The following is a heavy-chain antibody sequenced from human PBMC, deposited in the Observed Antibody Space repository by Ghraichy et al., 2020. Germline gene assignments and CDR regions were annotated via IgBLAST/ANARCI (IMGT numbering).Heavy chain of an antibody. Sequence: GGSLRLSCAASGFTFSEYYMSWIRRAPGKGLEWVSYVSESSTYTNYADSVKGRFTISRDPAKKTVYLQMNSLRVEDTAVYYCARGYTTGWPGGAFDIRGQGTTVTVSS. J-gene: IGHJ3*02. CDR3: ARGYTTGWPGGAFDI. D-gene: IGHD2-2*02. V-gene: IGHV3-11*05. CDR1: GFTFSEYY. CDR2: VSESSTYT.